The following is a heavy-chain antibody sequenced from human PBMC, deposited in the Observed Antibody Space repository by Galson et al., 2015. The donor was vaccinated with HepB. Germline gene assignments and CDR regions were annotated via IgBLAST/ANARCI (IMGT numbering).Heavy chain of an antibody. CDR1: GYTFTSYG. CDR3: ARTLLVPAAMGWFDP. Sequence: SVKVSCKASGYTFTSYGISWVRQAPGQGLEWMGWISAYNGNTNYAQKLQGRVTMTTDTSTSTAYMELRSLRSDDTAVYYCARTLLVPAAMGWFDPWGQGTLVTVSS. V-gene: IGHV1-18*01. D-gene: IGHD2-2*01. CDR2: ISAYNGNT. J-gene: IGHJ5*02.